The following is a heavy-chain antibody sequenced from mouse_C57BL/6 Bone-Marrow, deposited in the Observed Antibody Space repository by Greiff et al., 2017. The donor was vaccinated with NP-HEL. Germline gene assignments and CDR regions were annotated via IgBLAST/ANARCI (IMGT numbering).Heavy chain of an antibody. CDR2: FDPSDSYT. D-gene: IGHD3-3*01. CDR1: GYTFTSYW. V-gene: IGHV1-69*01. CDR3: AGRGFAY. Sequence: QVQLQQPGAELVMPGASVKLSCKASGYTFTSYWMHWVKQRPGQGLEWIGEFDPSDSYTNYNQKFKGKSTLTVDKSSSTAYMQLSSLTSEDSAVYYCAGRGFAYWGQGTLVTVSA. J-gene: IGHJ3*01.